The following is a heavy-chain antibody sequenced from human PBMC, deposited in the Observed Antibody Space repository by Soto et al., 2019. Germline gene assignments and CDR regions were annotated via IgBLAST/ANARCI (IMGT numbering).Heavy chain of an antibody. Sequence: GETLSLTCTGSGYPITSYNNDWVCHMPAPGMERMGITYPGDSDIRYSPSFLDQVTISSDETTSTHYLQWRSPMTADTTMYFCASSREYFYFWSGYSGSGWELYGIDVWGQGTTVTVSS. D-gene: IGHD3-3*01. CDR2: TYPGDSDI. V-gene: IGHV5-51*01. J-gene: IGHJ6*02. CDR3: ASSREYFYFWSGYSGSGWELYGIDV. CDR1: GYPITSYN.